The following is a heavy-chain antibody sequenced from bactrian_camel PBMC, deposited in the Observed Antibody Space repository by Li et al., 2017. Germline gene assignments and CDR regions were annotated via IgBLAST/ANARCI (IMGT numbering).Heavy chain of an antibody. J-gene: IGHJ4*01. Sequence: QLVESGGGAAQPGGSLRLSCVASGFTLSSYWMYWDRQAPGKGLEWVSLINSDGGSTYADSVKGRFTISRDNAKNTLYLQMNSLKSEDTAMYWCTARELYWGQGTQVTVS. CDR3: TARELY. CDR1: GFTLSSYW. D-gene: IGHD7*01. V-gene: IGHV3S1*01. CDR2: INSDGGST.